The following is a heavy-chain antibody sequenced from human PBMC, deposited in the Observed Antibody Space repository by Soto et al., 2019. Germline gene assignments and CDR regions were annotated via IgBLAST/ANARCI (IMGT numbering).Heavy chain of an antibody. D-gene: IGHD6-13*01. V-gene: IGHV3-11*01. J-gene: IGHJ3*02. CDR1: GFTFSDYY. CDR2: ISSSGSTI. Sequence: LRLSCAASGFTFSDYYMSWIRQAPGKGLEWVSYISSSGSTIYYADSVKGRSTISRDNAKNSLYLQMNSLRAEDTAVYYCASKQLVLGDGFDIWGQGTMVTVSS. CDR3: ASKQLVLGDGFDI.